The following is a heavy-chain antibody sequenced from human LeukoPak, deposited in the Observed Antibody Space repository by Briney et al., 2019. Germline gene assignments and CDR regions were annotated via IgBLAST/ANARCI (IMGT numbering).Heavy chain of an antibody. CDR1: GFSLSTSGMC. V-gene: IGHV2-70*11. Sequence: SGPALVKPTQTLTLTCTFFGFSLSTSGMCVSWIRQPPGKALEWLARIDWDDDKYYSTSLKTRLTISKDTSKNQVVLTMTNMDPVDTATYCCARSMIAVAGTYFDYWGQGTLVTVSS. D-gene: IGHD6-19*01. CDR2: IDWDDDK. CDR3: ARSMIAVAGTYFDY. J-gene: IGHJ4*02.